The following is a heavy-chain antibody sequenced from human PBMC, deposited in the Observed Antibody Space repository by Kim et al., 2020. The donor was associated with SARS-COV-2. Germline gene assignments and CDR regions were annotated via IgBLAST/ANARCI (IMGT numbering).Heavy chain of an antibody. CDR2: IGNSGYNK. Sequence: GGSLRLSCATSGFRFSDFAMGWVRQVPRKGLEWVSVIGNSGYNKNYAESVKGRFAISRDNGKNTLYLQMNSLRAEDTAIYYCAKSYSSSRYSAVDYWGQGTLVSVSS. V-gene: IGHV3-23*01. J-gene: IGHJ4*02. CDR3: AKSYSSSRYSAVDY. D-gene: IGHD3-16*02. CDR1: GFRFSDFA.